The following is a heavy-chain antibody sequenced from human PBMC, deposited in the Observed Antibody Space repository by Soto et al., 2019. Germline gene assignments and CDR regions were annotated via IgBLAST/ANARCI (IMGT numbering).Heavy chain of an antibody. CDR1: GFPFSNYA. Sequence: PGGSLRLSCAASGFPFSNYAMSWVRQAPGKGLEWVSVVSGDCDETYYADSVKGRFTISRDNSKNTLFLQMNSLGVEDTAVYYCAKSPKGYDSSGYYSTWGQGTLVTVSS. V-gene: IGHV3-23*01. J-gene: IGHJ5*02. D-gene: IGHD3-22*01. CDR2: VSGDCDET. CDR3: AKSPKGYDSSGYYST.